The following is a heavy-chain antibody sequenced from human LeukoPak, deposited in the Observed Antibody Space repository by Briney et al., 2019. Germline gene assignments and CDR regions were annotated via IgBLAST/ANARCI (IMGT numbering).Heavy chain of an antibody. J-gene: IGHJ6*03. D-gene: IGHD3-16*01. V-gene: IGHV4-4*02. CDR1: GGSISSSNW. Sequence: SGTLSLTCAVSGGSISSSNWWSWVRQPPGKGLEWIGYIDYSGSTNYNPSLKSRVTISVDTSKNQFSLNLTSVTAADTAVYYCARAPATLQFGYYYYYMDVWGRGTTVTVSS. CDR3: ARAPATLQFGYYYYYMDV. CDR2: IDYSGST.